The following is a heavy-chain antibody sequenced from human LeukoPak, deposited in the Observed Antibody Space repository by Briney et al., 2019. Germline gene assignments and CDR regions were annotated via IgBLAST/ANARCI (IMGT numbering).Heavy chain of an antibody. CDR3: ASSTSGSYYRGGYYFDY. V-gene: IGHV4-39*01. Sequence: PSETLSLTCTVSGGSISSSSYYWGWIRQPPGKGLEWIGSIYYSGSTYYNPSLKSRVTMSVDTSKNQFSLKLSSVTAADTAVYYCASSTSGSYYRGGYYFDYWGQGTLVTVSS. D-gene: IGHD1-26*01. CDR2: IYYSGST. J-gene: IGHJ4*02. CDR1: GGSISSSSYY.